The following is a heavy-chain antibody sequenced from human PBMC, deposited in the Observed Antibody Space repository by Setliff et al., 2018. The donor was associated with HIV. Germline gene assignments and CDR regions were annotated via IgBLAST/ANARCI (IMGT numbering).Heavy chain of an antibody. J-gene: IGHJ4*02. D-gene: IGHD3-9*01. CDR3: AREGFTGSEFDS. CDR2: ISPNRGGT. CDR1: GYTFTVNF. V-gene: IGHV1-2*06. Sequence: ASVKVSCKTSGYTFTVNFIHWVRQAPGQGLVWLGRISPNRGGTNFAQKFQGRVTMTRDTSISTAYMELHRLTSDDTAVYFYAREGFTGSEFDSWGQGTLVTVSS.